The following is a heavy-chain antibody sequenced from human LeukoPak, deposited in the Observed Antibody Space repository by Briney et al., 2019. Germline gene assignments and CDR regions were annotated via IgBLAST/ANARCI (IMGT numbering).Heavy chain of an antibody. Sequence: SETLSLTCAVYGGSFSGYYWSWIRQPPGKGLEWIGEINHSGSTNYNPSLKSRVTISVDTSKNQFSLKLSSVTAADTAVYYCARGPAVVTAVDYWGQGTLVTVSS. CDR2: INHSGST. J-gene: IGHJ4*02. CDR3: ARGPAVVTAVDY. V-gene: IGHV4-34*01. CDR1: GGSFSGYY. D-gene: IGHD2-21*02.